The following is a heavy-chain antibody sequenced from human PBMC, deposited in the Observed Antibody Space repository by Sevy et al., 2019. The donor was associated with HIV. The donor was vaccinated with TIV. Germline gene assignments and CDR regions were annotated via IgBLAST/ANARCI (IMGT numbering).Heavy chain of an antibody. CDR2: IRYDGNNK. CDR3: AKDPRPSHRITTFGGVDYFEY. J-gene: IGHJ4*02. CDR1: GFTFRTYG. D-gene: IGHD3-3*01. Sequence: GGSLRLSCAASGFTFRTYGMQWVRQAPGKGLEWVAFIRYDGNNKYYTDSVKGRFTISRDNSKNTLYLHMNSLRAEDTAVYYCAKDPRPSHRITTFGGVDYFEYWGQGTLVTVSS. V-gene: IGHV3-30*02.